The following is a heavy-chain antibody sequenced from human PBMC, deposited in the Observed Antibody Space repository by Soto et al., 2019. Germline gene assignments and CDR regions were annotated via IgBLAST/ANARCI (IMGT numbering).Heavy chain of an antibody. CDR3: ARLHPIVRIAARPTEDYYYGMDV. J-gene: IGHJ6*02. CDR1: GYTFTSYA. Sequence: GASVKVSCKASGYTFTSYAMHWVRQAPGQRLEWVGWINAGNGNTKYSQKFQGRVTITRDTSASTAYMELSSLRSEDTAVYYCARLHPIVRIAARPTEDYYYGMDVWGQGTTVTVSS. D-gene: IGHD6-6*01. CDR2: INAGNGNT. V-gene: IGHV1-3*01.